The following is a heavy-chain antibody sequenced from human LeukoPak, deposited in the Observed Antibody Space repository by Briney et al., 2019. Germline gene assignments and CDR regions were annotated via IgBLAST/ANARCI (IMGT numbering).Heavy chain of an antibody. J-gene: IGHJ4*02. V-gene: IGHV7-4-1*02. CDR2: INTNTGNP. CDR3: ARGGYGSSWYQGY. CDR1: GYTLTELS. D-gene: IGHD6-13*01. Sequence: ASVKVSCKVSGYTLTELSMHWVRQAPGQGLEWMGWINTNTGNPTYAQGFTGRFVFSLDTSVSTAYLQISSLKAEDTAVYYCARGGYGSSWYQGYWGQGTLVTVSS.